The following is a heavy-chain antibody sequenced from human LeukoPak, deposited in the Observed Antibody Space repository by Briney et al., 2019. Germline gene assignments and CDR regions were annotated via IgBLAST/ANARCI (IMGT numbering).Heavy chain of an antibody. D-gene: IGHD2-15*01. V-gene: IGHV1-18*01. CDR2: ISAYNGNT. J-gene: IGHJ4*02. CDR1: GYTFSNYG. CDR3: SRDAEGYCRGVLCYEYY. Sequence: ASVKVSCKASGYTFSNYGISWVRQAPGQGLEWMGWISAYNGNTNYAQKVQGRVTMTTDTSTSTAYMELRSLRSDDTAVSYCSRDAEGYCRGVLCYEYYGGQGTLVTVSS.